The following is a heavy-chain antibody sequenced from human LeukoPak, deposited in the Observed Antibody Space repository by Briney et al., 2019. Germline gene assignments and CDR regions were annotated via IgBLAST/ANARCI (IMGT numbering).Heavy chain of an antibody. D-gene: IGHD3-22*01. Sequence: GGSLRLSCAASGFTFSSYWVHWVRQAPGKGLMWVSRINSEWSSITYADSVKGRFTISRDNAKNSLYLQMNSLSAEATALYSCANDWQYYASSDKAAAFDIWGQGTMVTVSS. J-gene: IGHJ3*02. CDR3: ANDWQYYASSDKAAAFDI. V-gene: IGHV3-74*03. CDR2: INSEWSSI. CDR1: GFTFSSYW.